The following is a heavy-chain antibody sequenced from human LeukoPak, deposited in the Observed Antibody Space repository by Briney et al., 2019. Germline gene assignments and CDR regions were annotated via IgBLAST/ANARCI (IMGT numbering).Heavy chain of an antibody. Sequence: SETLSLTCTVSGYSISSGYYWGWIRQPPGKGLEWIGSFYNSGSTFYNPSLKSRVTISVDTSKKQFSLRLTSVTAADTAVYYCVLMPGYWGQGVLVAVSS. CDR3: VLMPGY. CDR1: GYSISSGYY. J-gene: IGHJ4*02. D-gene: IGHD2-2*01. V-gene: IGHV4-38-2*02. CDR2: FYNSGST.